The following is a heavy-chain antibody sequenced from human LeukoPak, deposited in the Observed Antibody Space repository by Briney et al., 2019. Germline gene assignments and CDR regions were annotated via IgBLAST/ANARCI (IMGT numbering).Heavy chain of an antibody. CDR2: INPSGGST. Sequence: GASVKVSCKASGYTFTSYYVHWVRQAPGQGLEWMGIINPSGGSTNYAQKFQGRVSMTRDTSTSTVYMELSSLRSEATAVYYCASGPHHSCGTDCYSDYFDYWGQGTLVTVSS. D-gene: IGHD2-21*02. CDR3: ASGPHHSCGTDCYSDYFDY. V-gene: IGHV1-46*01. J-gene: IGHJ4*02. CDR1: GYTFTSYY.